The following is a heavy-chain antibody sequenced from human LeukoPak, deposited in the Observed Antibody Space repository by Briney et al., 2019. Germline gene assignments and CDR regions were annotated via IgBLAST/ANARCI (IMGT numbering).Heavy chain of an antibody. V-gene: IGHV3-64*01. J-gene: IGHJ4*02. CDR2: ISSNGGST. D-gene: IGHD3-10*01. CDR1: GFTFSNYA. CDR3: ARRNYYASGTYFDY. Sequence: PGGSLRLSCAASGFTFSNYAIHWVRQAPGKGLDYVSAISSNGGSTYYAKSVKGRFTISRDNSKNTVYLQMGSLRAEDMAVYYCARRNYYASGTYFDYWGQGTLVTVSS.